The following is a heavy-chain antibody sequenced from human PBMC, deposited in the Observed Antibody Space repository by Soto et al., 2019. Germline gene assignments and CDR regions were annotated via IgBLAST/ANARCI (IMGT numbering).Heavy chain of an antibody. D-gene: IGHD3-22*01. CDR1: GYTLTELS. CDR2: FDPEDGET. V-gene: IGHV1-24*01. J-gene: IGHJ3*02. Sequence: GASVKVSCKVSGYTLTELSMHWVRQAPGKVLEWMGGFDPEDGETIYAQKFQGRVTMTEDTSTDTAYMELSSLRSEDTAVYYCATPYYYDSSGYYQGPGAFDIWGQGTMVTVSS. CDR3: ATPYYYDSSGYYQGPGAFDI.